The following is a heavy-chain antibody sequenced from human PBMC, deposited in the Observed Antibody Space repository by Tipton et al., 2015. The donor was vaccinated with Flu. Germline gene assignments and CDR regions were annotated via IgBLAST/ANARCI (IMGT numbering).Heavy chain of an antibody. V-gene: IGHV4-4*02. CDR2: IFHSGNT. CDR1: GDSISSSNW. J-gene: IGHJ6*02. D-gene: IGHD3-10*01. CDR3: ARRPLRVYSGSTYGMDV. Sequence: GSLRLSCVVSGDSISSSNWGSWVRQSPGKGLEFIGEIFHSGNTNYNPSLKGRVTISVDKSKNQFSLNVSPVTAADTAAYYCARRPLRVYSGSTYGMDVWGQGTTVTVSS.